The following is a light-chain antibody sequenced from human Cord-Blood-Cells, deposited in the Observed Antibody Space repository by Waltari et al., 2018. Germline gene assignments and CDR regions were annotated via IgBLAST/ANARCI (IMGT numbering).Light chain of an antibody. CDR2: EGS. V-gene: IGLV2-23*01. CDR1: SSDVGCYNL. Sequence: QSALTQPAPVSGSPGQSITIPCTGTSSDVGCYNLVSWYQQHPGKAPKLMIYEGSKRPSGVSNRFSGSKSGNTASLTISGLQAEDEADYYCCSYAGSSTLVFGGGTKLTVL. J-gene: IGLJ3*02. CDR3: CSYAGSSTLV.